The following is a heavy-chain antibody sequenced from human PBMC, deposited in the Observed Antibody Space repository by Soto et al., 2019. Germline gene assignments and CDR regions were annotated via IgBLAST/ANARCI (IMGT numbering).Heavy chain of an antibody. Sequence: ASVKVSCKASGGTFSSYAISCVRQAPGQGLEWMGGIIPIFGTANYAQKFQGRVTITADESTSTAYMELSSLRSEDTAVYYCAREIEALRFDLWGQGTLVTGSS. J-gene: IGHJ5*02. CDR3: AREIEALRFDL. CDR2: IIPIFGTA. CDR1: GGTFSSYA. V-gene: IGHV1-69*13. D-gene: IGHD2-21*01.